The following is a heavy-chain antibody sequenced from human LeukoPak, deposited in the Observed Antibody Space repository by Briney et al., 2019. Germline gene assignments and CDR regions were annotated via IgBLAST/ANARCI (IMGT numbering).Heavy chain of an antibody. D-gene: IGHD3-22*01. CDR1: GFTFDDYA. V-gene: IGHV3-9*01. CDR3: AKDLHTYYYDSSGYPRGYWFDH. CDR2: ISWNSGSI. J-gene: IGHJ5*02. Sequence: GGSLRLSCAASGFTFDDYAMHWVRQAPGKGLEWVSGISWNSGSIGYADSVKGRFTISRDNAKNSLYLQMNSLRAEDTALYYCAKDLHTYYYDSSGYPRGYWFDHWGQGTLVTVSS.